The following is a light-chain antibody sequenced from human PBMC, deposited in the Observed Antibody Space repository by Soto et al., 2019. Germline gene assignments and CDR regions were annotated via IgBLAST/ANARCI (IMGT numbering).Light chain of an antibody. V-gene: IGKV3-20*01. J-gene: IGKJ5*01. Sequence: EIVLTQSPGTLSLSPGARATLSCRASQSVSSSYLAWYQQKPGQAPRLLIYGASSRATGIPDRFSGSGSATDFTLTISRLEPEDFAVFYCQQYGGSPITFGQGTRLEIK. CDR1: QSVSSSY. CDR2: GAS. CDR3: QQYGGSPIT.